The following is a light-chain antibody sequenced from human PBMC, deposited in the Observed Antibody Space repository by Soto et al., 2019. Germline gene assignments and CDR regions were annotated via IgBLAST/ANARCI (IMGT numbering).Light chain of an antibody. CDR1: SSDVGAYNY. CDR2: DVS. Sequence: SVLTQPRSVSGFRGQSVTISCTGTSSDVGAYNYVSWYQHHPGKAPKVKIYDVSQRPSGVPDRFSGSRSGNTASLTISGLQPEDEADYYCCSYAGTYSYVFGTGTKSPS. CDR3: CSYAGTYSYV. J-gene: IGLJ1*01. V-gene: IGLV2-11*01.